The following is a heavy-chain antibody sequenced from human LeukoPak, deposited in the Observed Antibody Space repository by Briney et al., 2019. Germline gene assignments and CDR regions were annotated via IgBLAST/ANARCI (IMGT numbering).Heavy chain of an antibody. CDR1: GGTFSSYA. V-gene: IGHV1-69*05. D-gene: IGHD3-16*01. CDR3: ARERLWGNYFDY. Sequence: ASVKVSCKASGGTFSSYAISWVRQAPGQGLEWMGGIIPIFGTANYAQKFQGRVTITRDTSASTAYMELSSLRSEDTAVYYCARERLWGNYFDYWGQGTLVTVSS. CDR2: IIPIFGTA. J-gene: IGHJ4*02.